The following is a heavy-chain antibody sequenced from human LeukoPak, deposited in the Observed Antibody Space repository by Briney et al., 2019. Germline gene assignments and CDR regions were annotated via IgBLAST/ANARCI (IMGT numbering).Heavy chain of an antibody. CDR3: ARSYNRVVLLYY. CDR1: GGSFSGYY. V-gene: IGHV4-34*01. J-gene: IGHJ4*02. CDR2: INHSGSS. D-gene: IGHD3-10*01. Sequence: PSETLSLTCAVYGGSFSGYYWTWIRQPPGKGLEWIGEINHSGSSNYNPSLKSRVTISVDTSKNQFSLNLSSVTAADTAVYYCARSYNRVVLLYYWGQGTLVTVSP.